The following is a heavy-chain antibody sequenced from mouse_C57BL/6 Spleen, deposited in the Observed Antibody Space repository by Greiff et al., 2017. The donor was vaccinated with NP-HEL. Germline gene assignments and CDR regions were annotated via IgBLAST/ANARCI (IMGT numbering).Heavy chain of an antibody. CDR1: GYAFSSSW. V-gene: IGHV1-82*01. Sequence: QVQLQQSGPELVKPGASVKISCKASGYAFSSSWMNWVKQRPGKGLEWIGRIYPGDGDTNYNGKFKGKATLTADKSSSTAYMQLSSLTSEDSAVCFCARSYGGWAMDYWGQGTTVTVSS. D-gene: IGHD1-1*01. CDR2: IYPGDGDT. CDR3: ARSYGGWAMDY. J-gene: IGHJ4*01.